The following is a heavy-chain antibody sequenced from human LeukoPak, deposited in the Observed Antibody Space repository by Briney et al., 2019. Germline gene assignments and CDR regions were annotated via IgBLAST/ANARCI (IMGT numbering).Heavy chain of an antibody. D-gene: IGHD3-22*01. CDR1: GFTFRNYG. J-gene: IGHJ4*02. CDR3: ASDIDGSSHYSFFDY. CDR2: LWYDGSRK. Sequence: GRSLRLSCAASGFTFRNYGMHWVRQAPGKGLEWVAVLWYDGSRKYYADSVKGRFTVSRDDSKNTLYLQMNSLRAEDTAVYYCASDIDGSSHYSFFDYWGQGALVTVSS. V-gene: IGHV3-33*01.